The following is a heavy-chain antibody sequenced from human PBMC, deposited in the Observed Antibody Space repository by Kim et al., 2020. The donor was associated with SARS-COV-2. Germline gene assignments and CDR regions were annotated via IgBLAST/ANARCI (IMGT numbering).Heavy chain of an antibody. CDR1: GGSISSGTYY. CDR2: IHYSGST. J-gene: IGHJ6*03. CDR3: ARHLEYYYYYMDV. Sequence: SETLSLTCSASGGSISSGTYYWAWIRQPPGKGLEWIATIHYSGSTHYNPSLKSRATISVDTSKNQFSLRLSSVTAADTAVYFCARHLEYYYYYMDVWGKGTAVIVSS. V-gene: IGHV4-39*01.